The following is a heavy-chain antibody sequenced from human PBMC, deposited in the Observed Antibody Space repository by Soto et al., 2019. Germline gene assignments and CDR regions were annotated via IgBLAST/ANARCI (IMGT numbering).Heavy chain of an antibody. Sequence: PSETLSLTCSVSGDSISSSGYYWSWIRQRPGKGLEWIGNIYYSGSSYNNPSLKSRVTISVNTSKNQFSLNLRSVTAADTAVYYFARDSDYYSSGSFDYWGQGTLVTVSS. V-gene: IGHV4-31*03. CDR3: ARDSDYYSSGSFDY. J-gene: IGHJ4*02. CDR1: GDSISSSGYY. CDR2: IYYSGSS. D-gene: IGHD3-10*01.